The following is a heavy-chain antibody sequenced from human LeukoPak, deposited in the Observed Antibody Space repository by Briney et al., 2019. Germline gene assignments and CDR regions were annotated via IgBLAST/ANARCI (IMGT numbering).Heavy chain of an antibody. J-gene: IGHJ4*02. D-gene: IGHD5-18*01. Sequence: PGGSLRLSCAASGFTFSSYWMSWVRQAPGKGLEGVANIKQDGSEKYYVDSVRGRFTISRDNAKNSLYLQMSSLRAEDTAVYYCARKGGSYGPSDYWGQGTLVTVSS. CDR3: ARKGGSYGPSDY. V-gene: IGHV3-7*01. CDR1: GFTFSSYW. CDR2: IKQDGSEK.